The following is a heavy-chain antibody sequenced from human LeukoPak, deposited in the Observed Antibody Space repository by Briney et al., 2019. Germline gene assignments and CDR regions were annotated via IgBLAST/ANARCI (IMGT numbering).Heavy chain of an antibody. Sequence: SVKVSYKASGGTFSSYAISWVRQAPGQGLEWMGGIIPIFGTANCAQKFQGRVTITADESTSTAYMELSSLRSEDTAVYYCARDVLSYYYDSSGYYPRWGQGTLVTVSS. CDR2: IIPIFGTA. V-gene: IGHV1-69*13. CDR1: GGTFSSYA. CDR3: ARDVLSYYYDSSGYYPR. J-gene: IGHJ4*02. D-gene: IGHD3-22*01.